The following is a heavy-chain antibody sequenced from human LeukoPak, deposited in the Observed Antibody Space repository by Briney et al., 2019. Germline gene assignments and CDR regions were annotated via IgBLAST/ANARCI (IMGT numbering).Heavy chain of an antibody. D-gene: IGHD3-22*01. CDR3: AGQPPTYYQDSSGYHAYYYFMDV. V-gene: IGHV4-39*01. Sequence: SETLPLTCTVSGGSISGGHYYWGWIRQPPGKGLEWIGNVYHSGSTHYNPSLKSRVTISVDTSKNQFSLKLNSVTAADTAVYYCAGQPPTYYQDSSGYHAYYYFMDVWGTGTAVTISS. J-gene: IGHJ6*03. CDR1: GGSISGGHYY. CDR2: VYHSGST.